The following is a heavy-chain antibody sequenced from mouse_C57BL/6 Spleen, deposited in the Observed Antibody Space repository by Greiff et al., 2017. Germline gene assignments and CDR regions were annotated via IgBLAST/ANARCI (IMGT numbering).Heavy chain of an antibody. V-gene: IGHV1-76*01. CDR1: GYTFTDYY. CDR2: IYPGSGNT. CDR3: ARETVGGHWYFDV. D-gene: IGHD1-1*01. J-gene: IGHJ1*03. Sequence: QVQLQQSGAELVRPGASVKLSCKASGYTFTDYYINWVKQRPGQGLEWIARIYPGSGNTYYNEKFKGKATLTAEKSSSTAYMQLSSLTSEDSAVYFCARETVGGHWYFDVWGTGTTVTVSS.